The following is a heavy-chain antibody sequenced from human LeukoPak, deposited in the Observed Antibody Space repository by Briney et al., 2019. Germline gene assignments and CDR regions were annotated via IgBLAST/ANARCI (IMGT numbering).Heavy chain of an antibody. J-gene: IGHJ4*02. D-gene: IGHD4-23*01. CDR1: GGSFSGYY. Sequence: SETLSRTCAVYGGSFSGYYWSWIRQPPGKGLEWIGEINHSGSTNYNPSLKSRVTISVDTSKNQFSLKLSSVTAADTAVYYCARGYYGGNSDYWGQGTLVTVSS. CDR3: ARGYYGGNSDY. V-gene: IGHV4-34*01. CDR2: INHSGST.